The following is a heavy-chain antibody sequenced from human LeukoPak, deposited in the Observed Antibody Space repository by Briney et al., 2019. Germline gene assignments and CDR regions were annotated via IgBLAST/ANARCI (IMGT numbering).Heavy chain of an antibody. J-gene: IGHJ4*02. Sequence: PGGSLRLSCAASGFTFSSYGMHWVRQAPGKGLEWVAFIRYDGSNKYYADSVKGRFTISRDNFKNTLYLQMNSLRAEDTAVYYCAKDRDTAGQRWLHPLDYWGQGTLVTVSS. V-gene: IGHV3-30*02. CDR2: IRYDGSNK. CDR1: GFTFSSYG. D-gene: IGHD5-24*01. CDR3: AKDRDTAGQRWLHPLDY.